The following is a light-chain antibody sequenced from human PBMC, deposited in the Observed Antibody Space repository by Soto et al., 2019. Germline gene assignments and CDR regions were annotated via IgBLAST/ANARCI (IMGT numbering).Light chain of an antibody. Sequence: QSVLTQPRSVSGSLGQSLTLSCAGSSRDVGSFNSVSWYQQHPGKAPRLIIYDVAKRPSGVPDRFSGSKSGNTASLNISGLQSDDESDYFCCSYAGSSTWVFGGGTKLTVL. CDR2: DVA. CDR3: CSYAGSSTWV. J-gene: IGLJ3*02. CDR1: SRDVGSFNS. V-gene: IGLV2-11*01.